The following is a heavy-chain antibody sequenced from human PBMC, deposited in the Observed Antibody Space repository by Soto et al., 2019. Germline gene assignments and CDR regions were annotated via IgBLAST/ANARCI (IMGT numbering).Heavy chain of an antibody. Sequence: ASVKVSCKASGYTFTSYDINWVRQATGQGLERMGWMNPNSGNTGYAQKFQGRVTMTRNTSISTAYMELRSLRSEDTAVYYCARELAAAVPLYYYYYMDVWGKGTTVTVSS. CDR3: ARELAAAVPLYYYYYMDV. D-gene: IGHD6-13*01. CDR1: GYTFTSYD. V-gene: IGHV1-8*01. CDR2: MNPNSGNT. J-gene: IGHJ6*03.